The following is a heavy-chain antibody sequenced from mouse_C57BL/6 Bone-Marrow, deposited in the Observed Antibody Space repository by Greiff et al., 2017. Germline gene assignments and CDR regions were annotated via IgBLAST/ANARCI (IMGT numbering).Heavy chain of an antibody. J-gene: IGHJ3*01. CDR3: ASGYGSSYVWFAY. Sequence: EVKLMESGGDLVKPGGSLKLSCAASGFTFSSYGMSWVRQTPDKRLEWVATISSGGSYTSYPDSVKGRFTISRDNAKNTLYLQMSSLKSEDTAMYYCASGYGSSYVWFAYWGQGTLVTVSA. CDR2: ISSGGSYT. CDR1: GFTFSSYG. V-gene: IGHV5-6*01. D-gene: IGHD1-1*01.